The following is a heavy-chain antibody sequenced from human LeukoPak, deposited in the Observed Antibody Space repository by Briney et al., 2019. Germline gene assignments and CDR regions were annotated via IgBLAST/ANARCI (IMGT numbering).Heavy chain of an antibody. J-gene: IGHJ4*02. CDR3: AKTSGSYWNYFDY. CDR2: ISVSGGRT. CDR1: GFTFSTYA. Sequence: GGSLRLSCAASGFTFSTYAMSWVRQAPGKGLEWVSGISVSGGRTFYADSVKGRFTISRDNSKNTLYLQMNSLRAEDTAVYYCAKTSGSYWNYFDYWGQGTLVTVSS. D-gene: IGHD1-26*01. V-gene: IGHV3-23*01.